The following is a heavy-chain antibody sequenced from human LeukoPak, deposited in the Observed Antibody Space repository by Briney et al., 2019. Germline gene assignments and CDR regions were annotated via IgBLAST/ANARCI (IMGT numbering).Heavy chain of an antibody. J-gene: IGHJ4*02. CDR3: ARIHSSGWYEYDY. CDR2: IYYSGST. Sequence: LXWIGYIYYSGSTNYNPSLKSRVTISVDTSKNQFSLKLSSVTAADTAVYYCARIHSSGWYEYDYWGQGTLVAVSS. D-gene: IGHD6-19*01. V-gene: IGHV4-59*08.